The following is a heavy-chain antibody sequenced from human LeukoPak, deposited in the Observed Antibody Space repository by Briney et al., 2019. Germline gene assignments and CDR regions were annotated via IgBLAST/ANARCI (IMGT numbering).Heavy chain of an antibody. CDR2: IYTSGST. Sequence: SETLSLTCTVAGGSISRYYGSWVRQPAGEGRGWIGRIYTSGSTNYNPSLKSRVTMSVDTSKNQFSLKLSSVTAADTAVYYCARDLSFDWLTVLGAFDIWGQGTMVTVSS. V-gene: IGHV4-4*07. CDR1: GGSISRYY. CDR3: ARDLSFDWLTVLGAFDI. J-gene: IGHJ3*02. D-gene: IGHD3-9*01.